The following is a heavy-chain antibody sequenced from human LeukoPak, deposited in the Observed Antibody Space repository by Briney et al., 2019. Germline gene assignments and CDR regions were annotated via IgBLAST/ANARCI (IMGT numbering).Heavy chain of an antibody. D-gene: IGHD6-13*01. V-gene: IGHV1-8*02. CDR3: ARGSSSRY. CDR1: GYTFTSYA. Sequence: ASVKVSCKASGYTFTSYAMHWVRQAPGQRLEWMGWMNPNSGNTGYAQKFQGRVTMTRNTSISTAYMELSSLRSEDTAVYYCARGSSSRYWGQGTLVTVSS. CDR2: MNPNSGNT. J-gene: IGHJ4*02.